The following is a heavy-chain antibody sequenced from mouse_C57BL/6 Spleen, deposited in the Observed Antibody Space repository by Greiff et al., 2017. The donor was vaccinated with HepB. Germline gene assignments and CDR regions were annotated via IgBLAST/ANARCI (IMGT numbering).Heavy chain of an antibody. J-gene: IGHJ1*03. V-gene: IGHV6-6*01. D-gene: IGHD4-1*01. Sequence: EVKLMESGGGLVQPGGSMKLSCAASGFTFSDAWMDWVRQSPEKGLEWVAEIRNKANNHATYYAESVKGRFTISRDDSKSSVYLQMNSLRAEDTGIYYCTRRGLAGTFWYFDVWGTGTTVTVSS. CDR1: GFTFSDAW. CDR2: IRNKANNHAT. CDR3: TRRGLAGTFWYFDV.